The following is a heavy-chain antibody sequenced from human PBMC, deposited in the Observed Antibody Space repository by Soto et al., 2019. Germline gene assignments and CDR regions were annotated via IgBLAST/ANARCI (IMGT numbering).Heavy chain of an antibody. Sequence: SETLSLTCAVYGGSFSGYYWSWIRQPPGKGLEWIGEINHSGSTNYNPALKSRVTISLDTSKNQFSLKLSSVTAADTAVYYCARAALGLGWYGVNYFDYWGQGTLVTVSS. CDR3: ARAALGLGWYGVNYFDY. V-gene: IGHV4-34*01. CDR2: INHSGST. CDR1: GGSFSGYY. J-gene: IGHJ4*02. D-gene: IGHD6-19*01.